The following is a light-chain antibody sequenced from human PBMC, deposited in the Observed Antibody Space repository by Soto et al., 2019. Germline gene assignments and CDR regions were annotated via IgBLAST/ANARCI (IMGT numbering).Light chain of an antibody. V-gene: IGLV1-44*01. CDR1: RSNIGTYA. Sequence: QAVVTQSPSASVTPGQRVTISCSGSRSNIGTYAVNWYQQLPGAAPTLLIFRNHQRPSGVPDRFSGSKSGTSASLAISGPQSEDEADYCCAAWDDSLRAVVFGGGTKLTVL. CDR3: AAWDDSLRAVV. J-gene: IGLJ2*01. CDR2: RNH.